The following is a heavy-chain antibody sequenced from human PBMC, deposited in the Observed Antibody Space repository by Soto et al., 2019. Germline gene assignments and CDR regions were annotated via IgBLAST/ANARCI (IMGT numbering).Heavy chain of an antibody. CDR3: ASLTDVTIVDY. CDR1: GYTFTSYA. J-gene: IGHJ4*02. D-gene: IGHD3-9*01. V-gene: IGHV1-3*01. CDR2: INAGNGNT. Sequence: ASVKVSCKSSGYTFTSYARHWVRQAPGQRLEWMGWINAGNGNTKYSQKFQGRVTITRDTSASTAYMELSSLRSEDTAVYYCASLTDVTIVDYWGQGTLVTVSS.